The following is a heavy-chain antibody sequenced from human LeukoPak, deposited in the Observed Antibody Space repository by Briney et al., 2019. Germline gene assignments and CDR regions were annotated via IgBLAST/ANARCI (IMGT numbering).Heavy chain of an antibody. J-gene: IGHJ5*02. CDR1: GYTFTSYG. CDR3: ARDRKNSITIFGVVMNWFDP. Sequence: ASVKVSCKASGYTFTSYGISWVRRAPGQGLEWMGWINPNSGGTNYAQKFQGRVTMTRDTSISTAYMELSRLRSDDTAVYYCARDRKNSITIFGVVMNWFDPWGQGTLVTVSS. CDR2: INPNSGGT. V-gene: IGHV1-2*02. D-gene: IGHD3-3*01.